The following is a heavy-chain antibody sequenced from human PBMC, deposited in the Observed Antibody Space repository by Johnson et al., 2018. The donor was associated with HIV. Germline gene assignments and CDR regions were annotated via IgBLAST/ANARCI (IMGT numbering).Heavy chain of an antibody. D-gene: IGHD6-6*01. J-gene: IGHJ3*02. Sequence: QMLLVESGGGVVQPGRSLRLSCAASGFTFSSYGMHWVRQAPVKGLEWLAVISYDGSNKYYADSVKGRFTISRDNSKNTLFLQMNSLRAEDTAVYYCAGGGSIAARREAFDIWGQGTMVTVSS. CDR3: AGGGSIAARREAFDI. CDR1: GFTFSSYG. CDR2: ISYDGSNK. V-gene: IGHV3-30*03.